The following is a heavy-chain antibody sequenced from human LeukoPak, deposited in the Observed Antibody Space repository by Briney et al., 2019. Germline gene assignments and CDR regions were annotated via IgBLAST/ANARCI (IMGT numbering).Heavy chain of an antibody. D-gene: IGHD3-3*01. J-gene: IGHJ1*01. CDR3: ARDHNDFWSGYSSHTEYFQH. CDR2: IWYDGSNK. Sequence: HPGRSLRLSCAASGFTFSNYGMHWVRQAPGKGLEWVAVIWYDGSNKYYADFAKGRFTISRDNSKNTLYLQMNSLRAEDTAVYYCARDHNDFWSGYSSHTEYFQHWGQGTLVTVSS. V-gene: IGHV3-33*01. CDR1: GFTFSNYG.